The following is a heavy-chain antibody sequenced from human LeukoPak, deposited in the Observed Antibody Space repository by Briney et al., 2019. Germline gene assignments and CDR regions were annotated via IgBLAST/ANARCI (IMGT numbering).Heavy chain of an antibody. Sequence: PGGSLRLSCAASGFTFSSYEMNWVRQAPGKGLEWVSYISSSGNTIYYADSVKGRLTISRDNAKNSLYLQMNSLRAEDTAVYYCAGRRNSDYWGQGTLVTVSS. D-gene: IGHD4-23*01. V-gene: IGHV3-48*03. CDR3: AGRRNSDY. CDR1: GFTFSSYE. J-gene: IGHJ4*02. CDR2: ISSSGNTI.